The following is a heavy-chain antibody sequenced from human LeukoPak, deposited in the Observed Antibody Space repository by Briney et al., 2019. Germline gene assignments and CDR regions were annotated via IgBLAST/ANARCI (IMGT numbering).Heavy chain of an antibody. V-gene: IGHV3-48*03. CDR2: ISGSGSST. CDR1: GFTFSSYG. D-gene: IGHD3-10*02. CDR3: AELGITMIGGV. Sequence: GGSLRLSCAASGFTFSSYGMSWVRQAPGKGLEWVSSISGSGSSTYYADSVKGRFTISRDNAKNSLYLQMNSLRAEDTAVYYCAELGITMIGGVWGKGTTVTISS. J-gene: IGHJ6*04.